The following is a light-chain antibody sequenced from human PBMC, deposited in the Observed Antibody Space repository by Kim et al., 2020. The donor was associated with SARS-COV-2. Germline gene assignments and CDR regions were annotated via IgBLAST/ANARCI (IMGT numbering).Light chain of an antibody. Sequence: SASVGDRVTITCRAGKSISRWLAWYQQNPGKAPKLLIYDASSLASGVPSRFSGSGSGTEFTLTISSLQPDDFATYYCQQYNTYRTFGQGTKVDIK. CDR2: DAS. V-gene: IGKV1-5*01. CDR1: KSISRW. J-gene: IGKJ1*01. CDR3: QQYNTYRT.